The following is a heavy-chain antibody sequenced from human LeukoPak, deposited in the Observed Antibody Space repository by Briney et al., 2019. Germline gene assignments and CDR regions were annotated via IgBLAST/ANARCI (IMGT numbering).Heavy chain of an antibody. V-gene: IGHV3-30*18. CDR1: GFTFSSYR. D-gene: IGHD3-22*01. Sequence: GGSLRLSCAASGFTFSSYRMNWVRQAPGKGLEWVAVISYDGSNKYYADSVKGRFTISRDNSKNTLYLQMNSLRAEDTAVYYCANSFGYDSSGWYFDYWGQGTLVTVSS. J-gene: IGHJ4*02. CDR3: ANSFGYDSSGWYFDY. CDR2: ISYDGSNK.